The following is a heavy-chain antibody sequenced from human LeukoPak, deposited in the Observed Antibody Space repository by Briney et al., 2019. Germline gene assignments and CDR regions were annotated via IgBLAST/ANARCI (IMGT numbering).Heavy chain of an antibody. CDR1: GGSFSGYY. CDR2: INHSGST. D-gene: IGHD3-22*01. CDR3: ARGEDSSGYYFFFDY. Sequence: ASETLSLTCAVYGGSFSGYYWSWIRQPPGKGLEWIGEINHSGSTNYNPSLKSRVTISVDTSKNQFFLKLSSVTAADTAVYYCARGEDSSGYYFFFDYWGQGTLVTVSS. J-gene: IGHJ4*02. V-gene: IGHV4-34*01.